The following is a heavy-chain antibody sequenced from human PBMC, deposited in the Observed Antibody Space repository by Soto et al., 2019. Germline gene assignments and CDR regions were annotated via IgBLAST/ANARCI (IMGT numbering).Heavy chain of an antibody. CDR2: IYYSGST. D-gene: IGHD6-19*01. V-gene: IGHV4-59*01. CDR1: GGSISSYY. CDR3: ARGGHSSGWTSPPWYYYYGMDV. Sequence: SETLSLTCTVSGGSISSYYWSWIRQPPGKGLEWIGYIYYSGSTNYNPSLKSRVTISVDTSKNQFSLKLSSVTAADTAVYYCARGGHSSGWTSPPWYYYYGMDVWGQGTTVTVS. J-gene: IGHJ6*02.